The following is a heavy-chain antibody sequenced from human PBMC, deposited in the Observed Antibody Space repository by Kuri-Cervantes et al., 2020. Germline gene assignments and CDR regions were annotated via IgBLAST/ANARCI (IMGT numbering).Heavy chain of an antibody. CDR3: ARRAVRGGMDV. V-gene: IGHV4-34*01. J-gene: IGHJ6*02. D-gene: IGHD3-10*01. CDR2: INHSGST. CDR1: GGSFSGYY. Sequence: SETLSLTCAVYGGSFSGYYWSWIRQPPGKGLEWIGEINHSGSTNYNPSLKSRVTISADTSKNQFSLKLSSVTAADTAVYYCARRAVRGGMDVWGQGTTVTVSS.